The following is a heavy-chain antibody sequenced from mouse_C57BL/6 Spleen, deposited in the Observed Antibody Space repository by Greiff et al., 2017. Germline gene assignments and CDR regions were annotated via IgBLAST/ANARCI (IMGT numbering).Heavy chain of an antibody. V-gene: IGHV2-2*01. J-gene: IGHJ3*01. Sequence: VMLVESGPGLVQPSQSLSITCTVSGFSLTSYGVHWVRQSPGKGLEWLGVIWSGGSTDYNAAFISRLSISKDNSKSQVFFKMNSLQADDTAIYYCARESPGFAYWGQGTLVTVSA. CDR2: IWSGGST. CDR1: GFSLTSYG. CDR3: ARESPGFAY.